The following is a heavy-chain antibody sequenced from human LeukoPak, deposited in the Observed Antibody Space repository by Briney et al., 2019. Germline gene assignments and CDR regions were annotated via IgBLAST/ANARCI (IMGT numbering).Heavy chain of an antibody. J-gene: IGHJ6*03. CDR2: IRSDGRNK. V-gene: IGHV3-30*02. Sequence: GGSLRLSCAASGFTFTSYGMQFISYGSNWFLQAPGKGLDWVAFIRSDGRNKYYADSVKGRFTISRDNTKNTLYLQMNSLRAEDTAVYYCAKLKINYYYYMDVWGKGTTVIVSS. CDR3: AKLKINYYYYMDV. D-gene: IGHD3-16*01. CDR1: GFTFTSYG.